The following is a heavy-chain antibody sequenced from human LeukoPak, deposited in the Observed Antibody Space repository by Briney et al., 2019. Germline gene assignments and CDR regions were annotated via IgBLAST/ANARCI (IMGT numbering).Heavy chain of an antibody. CDR1: GGSISSSSYY. V-gene: IGHV4-39*07. CDR3: ARPASRVGDYYYYMDV. Sequence: SETLSLTCTVSGGSISSSSYYWGWIRQPPGKGLEWIGSIYYSGSTYYNPSHKSRVTISVDTSKNQFSLKLNSVTAADTAVYYCARPASRVGDYYYYMDVWGKGTTVTVSS. CDR2: IYYSGST. J-gene: IGHJ6*03. D-gene: IGHD3-10*01.